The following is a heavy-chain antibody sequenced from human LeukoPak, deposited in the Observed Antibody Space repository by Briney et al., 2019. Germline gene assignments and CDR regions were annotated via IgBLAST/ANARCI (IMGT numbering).Heavy chain of an antibody. Sequence: ASVKVSCKASGYTFTGYYMHWVRQAPGQGLEWMGWINPNSGGTNYAQKFQGWVTMTRDTSISTAYMELSRLRSDDTAVYYCARAAGIFGVVNGFDYWGQGTLVTVSS. D-gene: IGHD3-3*01. CDR3: ARAAGIFGVVNGFDY. CDR2: INPNSGGT. J-gene: IGHJ4*02. V-gene: IGHV1-2*04. CDR1: GYTFTGYY.